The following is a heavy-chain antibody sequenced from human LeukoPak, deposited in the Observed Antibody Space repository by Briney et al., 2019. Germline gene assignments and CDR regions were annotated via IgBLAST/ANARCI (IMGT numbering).Heavy chain of an antibody. Sequence: SETLSLTCTVSGGSISSSSSYWGWIRQPPGKGLEWIGSLYYSGTTYYNPSLKSRVTMSLNTSKNQFSLRLNSVTAADTAVYYCAGNRDGYFLDAFDIWGQGTMVTVSS. J-gene: IGHJ3*02. CDR3: AGNRDGYFLDAFDI. V-gene: IGHV4-39*01. D-gene: IGHD5-24*01. CDR2: LYYSGTT. CDR1: GGSISSSSSY.